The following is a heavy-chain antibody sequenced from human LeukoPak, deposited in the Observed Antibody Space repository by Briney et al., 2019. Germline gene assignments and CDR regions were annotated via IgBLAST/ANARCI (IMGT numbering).Heavy chain of an antibody. V-gene: IGHV4-59*01. CDR3: ARGGSSWDEGFDY. CDR2: IYYSGST. J-gene: IGHJ4*02. CDR1: GGSISSYY. D-gene: IGHD6-13*01. Sequence: PSETLSLTCTVSGGSISSYYWSWFRQPPGKGLEWIGYIYYSGSTNYNPSLKSRVTISVDTSKNQFSLKLSSVSAADTAVYYCARGGSSWDEGFDYWGQGTLVTVSS.